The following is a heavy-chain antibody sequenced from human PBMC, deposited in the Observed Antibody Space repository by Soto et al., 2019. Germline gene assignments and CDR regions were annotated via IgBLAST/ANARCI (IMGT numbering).Heavy chain of an antibody. D-gene: IGHD4-17*01. J-gene: IGHJ4*02. V-gene: IGHV1-46*01. CDR3: ARGGLTTEGVLFDY. Sequence: QVQLVQSGAEVKKPGASVKVSCNASGYTFTSYYMHWVRQAPGQGLEWMGIINPSGGSTTYAQKFQGRVTMTRDTSTSTVYMELSSLRSEDTSVYFCARGGLTTEGVLFDYWGQGVLVTVSS. CDR1: GYTFTSYY. CDR2: INPSGGST.